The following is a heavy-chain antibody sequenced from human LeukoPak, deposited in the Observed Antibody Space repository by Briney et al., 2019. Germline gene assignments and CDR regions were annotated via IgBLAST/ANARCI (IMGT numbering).Heavy chain of an antibody. J-gene: IGHJ4*02. CDR3: ARGGEYYYDSSGYSFDY. V-gene: IGHV1-2*06. CDR1: GYTFTGYY. D-gene: IGHD3-22*01. CDR2: INPNSGGT. Sequence: ASVKVSCKASGYTFTGYYMHWVRQAPGQGLEWMGRINPNSGGTNYAQKFQGRVTMTRDTSISTAYMELSRLRSDGTAVYYCARGGEYYYDSSGYSFDYWGQGTLVTVSS.